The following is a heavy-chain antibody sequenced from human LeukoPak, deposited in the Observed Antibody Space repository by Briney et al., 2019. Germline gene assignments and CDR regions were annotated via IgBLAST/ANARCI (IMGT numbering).Heavy chain of an antibody. CDR2: IGTAGDT. CDR1: GFTFSSYD. Sequence: GGSLRLSCAASGFTFSSYDMHWVRQATGKGLEWVSAIGTAGDTYYPGSVKGRYPISRENAKNSLYLQMNSLRAGDTAVYYCARSRGYSGYDPGSYYYYGMDVWGQGTTVTVSS. V-gene: IGHV3-13*01. CDR3: ARSRGYSGYDPGSYYYYGMDV. D-gene: IGHD5-12*01. J-gene: IGHJ6*02.